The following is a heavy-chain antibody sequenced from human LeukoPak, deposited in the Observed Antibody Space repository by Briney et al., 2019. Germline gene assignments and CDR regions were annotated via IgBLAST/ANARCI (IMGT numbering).Heavy chain of an antibody. CDR3: ARDYGDYVSYFDY. CDR2: ISSSSSYT. J-gene: IGHJ4*02. CDR1: GFTFSDCY. D-gene: IGHD4-17*01. Sequence: PGGSLRLSCAASGFTFSDCYMSWIRQAPGKGLEWVSYISSSSSYTNYADSVKGRFTISRDNAKNSLYLQMNSLRAEDTAVYYCARDYGDYVSYFDYWGQGTLVTVSS. V-gene: IGHV3-11*06.